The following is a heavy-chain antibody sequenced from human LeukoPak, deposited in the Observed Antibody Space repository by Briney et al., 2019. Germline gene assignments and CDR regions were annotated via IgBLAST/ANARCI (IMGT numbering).Heavy chain of an antibody. CDR2: ISWNSGSI. Sequence: PGGSLRLSCAASGFTFSSYGMHWVRQAPGKGLEWVSGISWNSGSIGYADSVKGRFTISRDNAKNSLYLQMNSLRAEDMALYYCAKARFLCSGGSCYSGPLDYWGQGTLVTVSS. D-gene: IGHD2-15*01. V-gene: IGHV3-9*03. CDR3: AKARFLCSGGSCYSGPLDY. J-gene: IGHJ4*02. CDR1: GFTFSSYG.